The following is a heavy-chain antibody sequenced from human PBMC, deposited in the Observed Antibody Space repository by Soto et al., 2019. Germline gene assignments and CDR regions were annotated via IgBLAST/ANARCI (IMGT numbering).Heavy chain of an antibody. V-gene: IGHV3-21*01. Sequence: PGGSLRLSCAASGFTFSSYSMNWVRQAPGKGLEWVSSISSSSSYIYYADSVKGRFTISRDNAKNSLYLQMNSLRAEDTAVYYCARVGRVVVVLAATPDYCYVMDVWGQGTTVTVSS. CDR1: GFTFSSYS. CDR2: ISSSSSYI. D-gene: IGHD2-15*01. CDR3: ARVGRVVVVLAATPDYCYVMDV. J-gene: IGHJ6*02.